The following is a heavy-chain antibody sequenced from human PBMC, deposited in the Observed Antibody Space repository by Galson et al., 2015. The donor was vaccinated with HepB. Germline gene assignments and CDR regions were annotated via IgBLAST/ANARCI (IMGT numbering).Heavy chain of an antibody. CDR1: GFSVSSNH. D-gene: IGHD6-19*01. Sequence: SLRLSCAVSGFSVSSNHMSWVRQAPGRGLEWVSVIYNGYHTNYADSVKGRFTISRDNSKNMMYLQMDSLRAEDTAVYYCAKAANWLAFDCWGQGTLVTISS. V-gene: IGHV3-53*01. CDR3: AKAANWLAFDC. J-gene: IGHJ4*02. CDR2: IYNGYHT.